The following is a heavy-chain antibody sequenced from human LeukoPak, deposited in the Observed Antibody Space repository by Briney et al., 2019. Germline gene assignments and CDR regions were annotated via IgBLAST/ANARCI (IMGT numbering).Heavy chain of an antibody. V-gene: IGHV3-23*01. J-gene: IGHJ4*02. CDR1: GFTFSSYG. D-gene: IGHD2-2*01. CDR2: ISGGGGGT. Sequence: GGSLRLSCAASGFTFSSYGMSWVRPAPGKGLEWVSTISGGGGGTFYADSVKGRFTISRDNSKNTLYLQMNSLRVEDTAVYYCANRASHCFDYWGQGTLVPVSS. CDR3: ANRASHCFDY.